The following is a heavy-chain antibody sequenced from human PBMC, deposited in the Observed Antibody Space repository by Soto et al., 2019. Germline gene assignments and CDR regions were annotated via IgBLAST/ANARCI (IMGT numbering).Heavy chain of an antibody. J-gene: IGHJ4*02. Sequence: SETLSLTCTVSDGSITSESYYWGWLRQPPGKGPEWIGSMYSSGTIYYNSSLKSRVTISVDLSKNQFSLRLRFVTAADTAVYYCATSQKGYNWNYFDHWGQGALVTAPQ. V-gene: IGHV4-39*01. CDR2: MYSSGTI. CDR3: ATSQKGYNWNYFDH. CDR1: DGSITSESYY. D-gene: IGHD1-20*01.